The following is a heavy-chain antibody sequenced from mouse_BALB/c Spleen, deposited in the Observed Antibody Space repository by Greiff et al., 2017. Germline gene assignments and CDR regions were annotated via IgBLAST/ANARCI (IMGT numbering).Heavy chain of an antibody. V-gene: IGHV1-69*02. CDR3: TRGLLDYAMDY. CDR1: GYTFTSYW. CDR2: IYPSDSYT. J-gene: IGHJ4*01. Sequence: VQLQQSGAELVRPGASVKLSCKASGYTFTSYWINWVKQRPGQGLEWIGNIYPSDSYTNYNQKFKDKATLTVDKSSSTAYMQLSSPTSEDSAVYYCTRGLLDYAMDYWGQGTSVTVSS. D-gene: IGHD2-10*01.